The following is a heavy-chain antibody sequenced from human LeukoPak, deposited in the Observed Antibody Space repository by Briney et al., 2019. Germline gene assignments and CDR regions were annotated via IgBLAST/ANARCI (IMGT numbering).Heavy chain of an antibody. CDR1: GFTFSSDA. Sequence: GGSLRLSCTASGFTFSSDAMSWVRQAPGKGLEWVSYISSSSSTIYYADSVKGRFTISRDNAKNSLYLQMNSLRAEDTAVYYCATATPYSGSYYWGQGTLVTVSS. CDR3: ATATPYSGSYY. J-gene: IGHJ4*01. CDR2: ISSSSSTI. V-gene: IGHV3-48*01. D-gene: IGHD1-26*01.